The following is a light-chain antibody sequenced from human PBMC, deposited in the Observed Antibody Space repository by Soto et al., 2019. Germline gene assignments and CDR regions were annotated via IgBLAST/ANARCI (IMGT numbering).Light chain of an antibody. Sequence: IVMTQSPATLSVSPWERVALSCRASQSVSSNLAWYQQKPGQAPRLLIFGASTRATGIPARFSGSGSGTEFTLTISSLQSEDFAVYYCQQYNKWPPITFGQGTRLEIK. CDR3: QQYNKWPPIT. V-gene: IGKV3-15*01. J-gene: IGKJ5*01. CDR1: QSVSSN. CDR2: GAS.